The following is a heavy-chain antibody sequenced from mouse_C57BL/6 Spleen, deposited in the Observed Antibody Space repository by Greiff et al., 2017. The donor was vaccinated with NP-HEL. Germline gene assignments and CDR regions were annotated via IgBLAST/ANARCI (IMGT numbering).Heavy chain of an antibody. CDR1: GFTFSDYG. CDR3: ARGAYYDYGAYAMDY. D-gene: IGHD2-4*01. CDR2: ISSGSSTI. J-gene: IGHJ4*01. Sequence: EVKLVESGGGLVKPGGSLKLSCAASGFTFSDYGMHWVRQAPEKGLEWVAYISSGSSTIYYADTVKGRFTISRDNAKKTLFLQMTSLRSEDTAMYYCARGAYYDYGAYAMDYWGQGTSVTVSS. V-gene: IGHV5-17*01.